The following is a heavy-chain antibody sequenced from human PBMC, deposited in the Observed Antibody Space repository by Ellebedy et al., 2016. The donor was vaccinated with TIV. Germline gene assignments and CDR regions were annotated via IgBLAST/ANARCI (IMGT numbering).Heavy chain of an antibody. CDR3: ARGKVSRYFGSKTSSYYGLDV. Sequence: MPSETLSLTCAVYGESFSGYYWSWIRQPPGKGLDWIGEIDHGGSTNYKPSLKSRVTMSVDTSKNQFSLKLSSVTAADTAVYYCARGKVSRYFGSKTSSYYGLDVWGQGTTVTVSS. V-gene: IGHV4-34*01. CDR1: GESFSGYY. CDR2: IDHGGST. J-gene: IGHJ6*02. D-gene: IGHD3-10*01.